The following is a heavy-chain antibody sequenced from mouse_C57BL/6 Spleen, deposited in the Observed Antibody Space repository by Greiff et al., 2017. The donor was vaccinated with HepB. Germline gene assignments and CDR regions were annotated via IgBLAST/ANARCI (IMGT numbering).Heavy chain of an antibody. CDR3: ARDFITTGYFDV. CDR2: ISDGGSYT. J-gene: IGHJ1*03. D-gene: IGHD1-1*01. Sequence: EVKLVESGGGLVKPGGSLKLSCAASGFTFSSYAMSWVRQTPEKRLEWVATISDGGSYTYYPDNVKGRFTISRDNAKNNLYLQMSHLKSEDTAMYYCARDFITTGYFDVWGTGTTVTVSS. V-gene: IGHV5-4*01. CDR1: GFTFSSYA.